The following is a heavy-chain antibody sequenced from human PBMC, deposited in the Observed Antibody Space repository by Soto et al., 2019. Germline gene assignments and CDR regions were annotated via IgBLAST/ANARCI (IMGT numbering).Heavy chain of an antibody. CDR1: GYTFTTFW. V-gene: IGHV5-10-1*01. J-gene: IGHJ5*02. Sequence: GESLKISCXGFGYTFTTFWISWVRQRPGKGLEWMGRIDPRDSYTNYSPSFQGRVSISVDKSISTAYLQWSSLEASDTAIYYCARLYCTSDTCDSWFDPWGQGTLVTVSS. CDR2: IDPRDSYT. CDR3: ARLYCTSDTCDSWFDP. D-gene: IGHD2-8*01.